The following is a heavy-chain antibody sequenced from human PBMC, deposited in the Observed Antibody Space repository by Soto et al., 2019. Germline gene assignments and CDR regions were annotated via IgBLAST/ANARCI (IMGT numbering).Heavy chain of an antibody. Sequence: SETLSLTCTVSGGSISSYYWSWIRQPAGKGLEWIGRIYTSGSTNYNPSLKSRVTMSVDTSKNQFSLKLSSVTAADTAVYYCARERKYSSGSGPSRWFDPWGQGTLVTVSS. V-gene: IGHV4-4*07. J-gene: IGHJ5*02. CDR2: IYTSGST. CDR3: ARERKYSSGSGPSRWFDP. D-gene: IGHD6-19*01. CDR1: GGSISSYY.